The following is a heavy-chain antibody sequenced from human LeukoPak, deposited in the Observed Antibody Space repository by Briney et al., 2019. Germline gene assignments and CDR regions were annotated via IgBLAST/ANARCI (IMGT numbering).Heavy chain of an antibody. CDR2: INNDGSTT. CDR3: ARSTSGCFDY. V-gene: IGHV3-74*03. D-gene: IGHD7-27*01. J-gene: IGHJ4*02. Sequence: PGESLRLSCAASGFTFSSYWMHWVRQAPGKGLVWVARINNDGSTTMYADSVKGRFTISRDNAKNTLYLQMNDQRPEDTAVYYCARSTSGCFDYWGQGALVTVSS. CDR1: GFTFSSYW.